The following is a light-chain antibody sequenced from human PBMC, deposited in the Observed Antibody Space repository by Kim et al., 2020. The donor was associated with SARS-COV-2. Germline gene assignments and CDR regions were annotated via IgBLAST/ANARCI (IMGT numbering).Light chain of an antibody. J-gene: IGLJ1*01. CDR1: TLPEKQ. CDR2: KDN. CDR3: QSADGSGTYV. V-gene: IGLV3-25*03. Sequence: VSPGKKARITCSGDTLPEKQTYWYQQKSGQAPLLVIYKDNERPSGIPGRFSGSSSGTTVTLTISGVQAEDDADYYCQSADGSGTYVFGTGTKVTVL.